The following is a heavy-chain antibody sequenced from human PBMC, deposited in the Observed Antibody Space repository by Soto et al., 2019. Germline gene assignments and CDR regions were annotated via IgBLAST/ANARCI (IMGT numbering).Heavy chain of an antibody. Sequence: GGSLRLSCAASGFTFSDYYMSWIRQAPGKGLEWVSYISSSGSTIYYADSVKGRFTISRDNAKNSLYLQMNSLRAEDTAVYYCARPNYYDSSGYYPLQHWGQGTLVTVSS. CDR1: GFTFSDYY. J-gene: IGHJ1*01. D-gene: IGHD3-22*01. CDR2: ISSSGSTI. V-gene: IGHV3-11*01. CDR3: ARPNYYDSSGYYPLQH.